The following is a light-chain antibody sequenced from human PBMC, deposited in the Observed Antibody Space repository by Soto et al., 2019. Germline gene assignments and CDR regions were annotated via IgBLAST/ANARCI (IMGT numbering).Light chain of an antibody. CDR2: GVS. V-gene: IGKV3-20*01. J-gene: IGKJ2*01. CDR3: QQYGSSPRT. Sequence: IVLTQSPGTLSLSPGEGTTLSCRASQSISSSYLAWYQQKPGQAPRLLIYGVSTRATGIPDRFSGSGSGTDFTLTISRLEPEDFAVYYCQQYGSSPRTFGQGTKLEIK. CDR1: QSISSSY.